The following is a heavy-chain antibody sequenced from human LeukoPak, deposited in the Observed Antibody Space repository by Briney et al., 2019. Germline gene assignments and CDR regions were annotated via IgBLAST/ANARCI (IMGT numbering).Heavy chain of an antibody. CDR3: ARGLQYDWPLDY. J-gene: IGHJ4*02. CDR2: LYYTGTA. V-gene: IGHV3-66*01. D-gene: IGHD4-11*01. CDR1: RLTVSNSH. Sequence: GGSLRLSCAASRLTVSNSHMTWVGPPPGKGLDRVSVLYYTGTAYYAESVRGRFTISRDDSMHTLYLQMNSLRVEDTAVYFCARGLQYDWPLDYWGQGTLVTVSS.